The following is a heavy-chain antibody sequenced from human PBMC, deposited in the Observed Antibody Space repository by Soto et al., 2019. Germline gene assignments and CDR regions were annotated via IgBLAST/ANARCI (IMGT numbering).Heavy chain of an antibody. D-gene: IGHD1-26*01. J-gene: IGHJ4*02. CDR2: IYYSGRT. CDR3: ARVRGGGPFDD. V-gene: IGHV4-31*03. Sequence: TSETLSLTCTVSGGSISSGGYYWSWIRQHPGKGLEWIGYIYYSGRTSYNPSLKSRVTISVDTSKNQFSLKLTSVTAADTAVYYWARVRGGGPFDDWGQGTLVTVSS. CDR1: GGSISSGGYY.